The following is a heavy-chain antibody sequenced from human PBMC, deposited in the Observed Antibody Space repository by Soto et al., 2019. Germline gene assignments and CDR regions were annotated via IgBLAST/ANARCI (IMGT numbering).Heavy chain of an antibody. D-gene: IGHD6-19*01. CDR2: ISYDGSNK. CDR1: GFTFSSYA. Sequence: GGSLRLSCAASGFTFSSYAMHWVRQAPGKGLEWVAVISYDGSNKYYADSVKGRFTISRDNSKNTLYLQMNSLRAEDTAVYYCARSPGGSGWFYYYYYGMDVWGQGTTVTVSS. CDR3: ARSPGGSGWFYYYYYGMDV. V-gene: IGHV3-30-3*01. J-gene: IGHJ6*02.